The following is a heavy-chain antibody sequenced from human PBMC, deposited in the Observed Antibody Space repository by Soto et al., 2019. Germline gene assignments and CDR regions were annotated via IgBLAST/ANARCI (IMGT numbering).Heavy chain of an antibody. CDR2: IIPSGGST. J-gene: IGHJ6*02. D-gene: IGHD3-3*02. CDR1: GYTFTTYY. Sequence: QVQLVQSGAEVKKPGASVKVSCKASGYTFTTYYMHWVRQAPGQGLEWMGTIIPSGGSTSYAQKLQGRVTMTRDTSTSTAYMELSSLTSEDTAVYYCARALAPFYYYYGMDVWGQGTTVTVSS. CDR3: ARALAPFYYYYGMDV. V-gene: IGHV1-46*01.